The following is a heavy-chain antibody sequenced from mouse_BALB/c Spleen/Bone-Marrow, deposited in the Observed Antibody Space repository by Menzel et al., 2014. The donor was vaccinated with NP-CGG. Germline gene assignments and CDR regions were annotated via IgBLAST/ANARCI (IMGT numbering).Heavy chain of an antibody. CDR1: GYTFXDYE. CDR3: TRVGNFITTVVVDFDY. J-gene: IGHJ2*01. D-gene: IGHD1-1*01. CDR2: IDPETGGT. Sequence: VQLQQSGAELVRPGASVTLSCKASGYTFXDYEMHWVKQTPVHGLEWIGAIDPETGGTAYNQKFKGKATLTADKSSSTAYMELRSLTSEDSAVYYCTRVGNFITTVVVDFDYWGQGTTLTVSS. V-gene: IGHV1-15*01.